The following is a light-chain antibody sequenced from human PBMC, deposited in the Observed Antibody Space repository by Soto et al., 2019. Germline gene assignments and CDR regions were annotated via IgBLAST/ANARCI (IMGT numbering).Light chain of an antibody. CDR1: QSVSSSY. J-gene: IGKJ1*01. CDR3: QQYGSSPET. V-gene: IGKV3-20*01. CDR2: GAS. Sequence: EMVLTQSPGTLSLSPGERATLSCSASQSVSSSYLAWYQQKPGQAPRLLIYGASSRATGIPDRFSGSGSGTDFTLTISRLEPEDFAVYYCQQYGSSPETFGQGTKVEI.